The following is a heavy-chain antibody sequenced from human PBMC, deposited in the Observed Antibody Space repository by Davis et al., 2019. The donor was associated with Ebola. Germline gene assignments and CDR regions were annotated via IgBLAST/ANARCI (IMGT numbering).Heavy chain of an antibody. CDR1: GFTFSSYS. J-gene: IGHJ6*02. D-gene: IGHD2-2*01. Sequence: GESLKISCAASGFTFSSYSMNWVRQAPGKGLERVSSISSSSSYIYYADSVKGRFTISRDNAKNSLYLQMNSLRAEDTAVYYCARRTGDIVVVPAAMKVDYYYYGMDVWGQGTTVTVSS. CDR2: ISSSSSYI. V-gene: IGHV3-21*01. CDR3: ARRTGDIVVVPAAMKVDYYYYGMDV.